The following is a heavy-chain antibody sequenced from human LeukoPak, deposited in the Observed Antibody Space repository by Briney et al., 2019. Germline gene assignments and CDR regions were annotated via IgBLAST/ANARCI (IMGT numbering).Heavy chain of an antibody. J-gene: IGHJ6*02. V-gene: IGHV1-2*02. Sequence: ASVKVSCKASGYTFTGYYMHWVRQAPGQGLEWMGWINPNSGGTNYAQKFQGRVTMTRDTSISTAYMELSRLRSDDTAVYYCARVDTVYFYYGMDVWGQGTTVTVSS. D-gene: IGHD2-2*03. CDR3: ARVDTVYFYYGMDV. CDR1: GYTFTGYY. CDR2: INPNSGGT.